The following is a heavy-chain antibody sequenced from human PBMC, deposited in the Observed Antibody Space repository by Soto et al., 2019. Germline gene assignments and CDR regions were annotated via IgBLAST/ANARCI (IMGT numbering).Heavy chain of an antibody. CDR3: AKDWTRGYYYGMDV. V-gene: IGHV3-23*01. D-gene: IGHD3-3*01. CDR2: ISGSGGST. CDR1: GFTFSSYA. J-gene: IGHJ6*02. Sequence: GGSLRLSCAASGFTFSSYAMSWVRQAPGKGLEWVSAISGSGGSTYYADSVKGRFTISRDNSKNTLYLQMNSLRAEDTAVYYWAKDWTRGYYYGMDVWGQGTTVTVAS.